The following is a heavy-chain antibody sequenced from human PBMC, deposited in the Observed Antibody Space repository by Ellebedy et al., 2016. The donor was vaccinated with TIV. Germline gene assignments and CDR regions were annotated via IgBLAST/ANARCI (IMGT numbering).Heavy chain of an antibody. CDR1: GYTFTDYY. Sequence: ASVKVSXXASGYTFTDYYMHWVRQAPGQGLEWMGWINPNSGGTNYAQKFQGRVTMTRDASISTAYMELSRLRSDDTAVYYCARPYDFWSGYSFAYWGQGTLVTVSS. V-gene: IGHV1-2*02. CDR2: INPNSGGT. CDR3: ARPYDFWSGYSFAY. D-gene: IGHD3-3*01. J-gene: IGHJ4*02.